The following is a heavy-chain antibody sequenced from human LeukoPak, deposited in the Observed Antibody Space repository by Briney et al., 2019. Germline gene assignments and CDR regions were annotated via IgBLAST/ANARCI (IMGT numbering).Heavy chain of an antibody. CDR1: GFTFSSYA. CDR3: ARVGTTHYFDY. D-gene: IGHD1-7*01. V-gene: IGHV3-23*01. J-gene: IGHJ4*02. CDR2: ISGSGGST. Sequence: PGGSLRLSCAASGFTFSSYAMSWVRQAPGKGLEWVSAISGSGGSTYYADSVQGRFTISRHNSKNTLYLQMNSLRVEDTAVYYCARVGTTHYFDYWGQGTLVSVSS.